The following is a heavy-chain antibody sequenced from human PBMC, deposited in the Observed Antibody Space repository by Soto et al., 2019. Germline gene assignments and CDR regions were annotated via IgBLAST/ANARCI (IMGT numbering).Heavy chain of an antibody. D-gene: IGHD5-12*01. Sequence: QVQLVQSGAEVKKPGSSVKVSCKASGGTFSSYAISWVRQAPGQGLEWMGGIIPIFGTANYAQKFQDRVTITADESTSTAYMELSSLRSEDTAVYYCARGRAVEMATISRYGMDVWGQGTTVTVSS. CDR2: IIPIFGTA. CDR1: GGTFSSYA. J-gene: IGHJ6*02. CDR3: ARGRAVEMATISRYGMDV. V-gene: IGHV1-69*01.